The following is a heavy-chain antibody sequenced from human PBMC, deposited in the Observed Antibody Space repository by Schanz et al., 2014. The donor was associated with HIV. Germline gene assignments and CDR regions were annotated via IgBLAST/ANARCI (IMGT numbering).Heavy chain of an antibody. CDR1: GFTFDSFG. Sequence: QEQLVASGGGVVRPGRSLRLSCAASGFTFDSFGMHWVRQAPGKGLEWVAVISYDGRNKYQAASVKGRFTISRDNAKNSLHLQMSRLGAEDTAVYYCARDLHDYGDARTDYWGQGILVTVS. V-gene: IGHV3-30*03. J-gene: IGHJ4*02. CDR2: ISYDGRNK. D-gene: IGHD4-17*01. CDR3: ARDLHDYGDARTDY.